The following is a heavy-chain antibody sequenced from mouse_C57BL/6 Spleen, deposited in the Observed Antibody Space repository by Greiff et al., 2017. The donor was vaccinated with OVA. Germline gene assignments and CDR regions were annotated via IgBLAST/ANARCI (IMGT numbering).Heavy chain of an antibody. CDR3: AREGGYGNYPAWFAY. V-gene: IGHV1-80*01. Sequence: QVQLQQSGAELVKPGASVKISCKASGYAFSSYWMNWVKQRPGKGLEWIGQIYPGDGDTNYNGKFKGKATLTADKSSSTAYMQLSSLTSEDSAVYFCAREGGYGNYPAWFAYWGQGTLVTVSA. J-gene: IGHJ3*01. CDR1: GYAFSSYW. CDR2: IYPGDGDT. D-gene: IGHD2-10*02.